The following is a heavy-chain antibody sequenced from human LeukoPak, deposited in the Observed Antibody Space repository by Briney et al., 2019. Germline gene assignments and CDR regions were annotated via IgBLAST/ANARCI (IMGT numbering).Heavy chain of an antibody. V-gene: IGHV3-21*01. CDR3: ATKGFKGTTGTTSLGAFDI. CDR2: ISSSSSYI. D-gene: IGHD1-1*01. Sequence: GGSLRLSCAASGFTFSSYSMNWVRQAPGKGLEWVSSISSSSSYIYYADSVKGRFTISRDNAKNSLYLQMNSLRAEDTAVYYCATKGFKGTTGTTSLGAFDIWGQGTMVTVSS. CDR1: GFTFSSYS. J-gene: IGHJ3*02.